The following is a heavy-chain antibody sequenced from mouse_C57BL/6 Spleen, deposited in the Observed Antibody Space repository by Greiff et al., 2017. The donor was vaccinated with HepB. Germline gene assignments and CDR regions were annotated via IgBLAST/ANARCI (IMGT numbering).Heavy chain of an antibody. D-gene: IGHD1-1*01. CDR2: IDPSDSET. CDR1: GYTFTSYW. Sequence: VQLQQPGAELVRPGSSVKLSCKASGYTFTSYWMHWVKQRPIQGLEWIGNIDPSDSETHYNQKFKDKATLTVDKSSSTAYMQLRSLTSEDSAVYYCARVGSSYYFDYWGQGTTLTVSS. CDR3: ARVGSSYYFDY. J-gene: IGHJ2*01. V-gene: IGHV1-52*01.